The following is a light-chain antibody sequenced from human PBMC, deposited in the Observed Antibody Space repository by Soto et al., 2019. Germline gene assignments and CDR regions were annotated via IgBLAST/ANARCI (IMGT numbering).Light chain of an antibody. CDR1: QSISSY. J-gene: IGKJ1*01. V-gene: IGKV1-39*01. Sequence: DIDITLAPSSLSASVGDRVTITCRGSQSISSYLNWYQQKPGKAPKLLIYAASSLQSGVPSRFSGSGSGTDFTLTISSMQPEDFANYYCQQSYITPRTLGQGTKVDIK. CDR3: QQSYITPRT. CDR2: AAS.